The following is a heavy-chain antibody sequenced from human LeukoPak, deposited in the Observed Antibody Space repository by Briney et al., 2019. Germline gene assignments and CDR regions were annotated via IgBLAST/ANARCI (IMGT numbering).Heavy chain of an antibody. Sequence: GESLTISCKGSGYTFTSNWIGRARQSPGKGLEWMGIIQPTDSDTIYSPSFRGQVTMSADKSIRTAYLQWSSLKASDTAIYYCARRVGLDSTTGTDAFDLWGQGTRVTVSS. V-gene: IGHV5-51*01. CDR3: ARRVGLDSTTGTDAFDL. J-gene: IGHJ3*01. D-gene: IGHD1-14*01. CDR2: IQPTDSDT. CDR1: GYTFTSNW.